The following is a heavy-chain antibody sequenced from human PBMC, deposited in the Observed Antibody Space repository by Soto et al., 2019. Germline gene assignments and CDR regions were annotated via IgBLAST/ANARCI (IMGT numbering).Heavy chain of an antibody. V-gene: IGHV3-30-3*01. Sequence: QVQLVESGGGVVQPGRSLRLSCAASGFTFSSYAMHWVRQAPGKGLEWVAVISYDGSNKYYADSVKGRFTISRDNSKNTLYLQMNSLRAEDTAVYYCARGDGSGTLKNWFDPWGQGTLVTVSS. CDR3: ARGDGSGTLKNWFDP. CDR1: GFTFSSYA. CDR2: ISYDGSNK. J-gene: IGHJ5*02. D-gene: IGHD3-10*01.